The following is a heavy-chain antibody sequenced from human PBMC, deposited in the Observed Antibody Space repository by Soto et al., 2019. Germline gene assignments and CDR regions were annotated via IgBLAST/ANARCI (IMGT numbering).Heavy chain of an antibody. CDR1: GGSFFNYE. J-gene: IGHJ3*02. V-gene: IGHV4-34*01. CDR3: ARGDVRAADTMRAGAFYI. D-gene: IGHD6-13*01. Sequence: SETLSLTCAVYGGSFFNYEWTWIRQPPGKGLEWIGEIKHREVRNSETTNYNPSLKSRVTTSVDTSKNQFSLKLSSVTAADTAVYYCARGDVRAADTMRAGAFYIWGQGTMVTVSS. CDR2: IKHREVRNSETT.